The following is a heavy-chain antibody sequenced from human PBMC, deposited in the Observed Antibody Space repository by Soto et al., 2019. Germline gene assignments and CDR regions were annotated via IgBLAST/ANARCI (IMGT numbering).Heavy chain of an antibody. V-gene: IGHV3-33*01. Sequence: QVQLVESGGGVVQPGRSLRLSCAASGFTFRSYGMHWVRQAPGKGLEWVAHIWDDGSNKYYADSVKGRFTISRDKSKNTLYLQINSFRAEDTAVYYCGRDGAGRWHGMDVWGQGTTVTVSS. CDR2: IWDDGSNK. CDR1: GFTFRSYG. D-gene: IGHD1-1*01. CDR3: GRDGAGRWHGMDV. J-gene: IGHJ6*02.